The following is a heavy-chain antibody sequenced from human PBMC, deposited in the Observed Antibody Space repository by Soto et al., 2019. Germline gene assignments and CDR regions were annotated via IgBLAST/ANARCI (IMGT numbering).Heavy chain of an antibody. D-gene: IGHD3-22*01. V-gene: IGHV3-74*01. CDR3: TRVRSGNYGAFDY. J-gene: IGHJ4*02. CDR1: AFTFSDYW. Sequence: GSLRLSCAASAFTFSDYWMHWVRQAPGKGLVWVSRINGDGTSTSYADSVKGRFTISRDSAKNTLYLQMNSLRAEDTAVYYCTRVRSGNYGAFDYWGQGALVTVSS. CDR2: INGDGTST.